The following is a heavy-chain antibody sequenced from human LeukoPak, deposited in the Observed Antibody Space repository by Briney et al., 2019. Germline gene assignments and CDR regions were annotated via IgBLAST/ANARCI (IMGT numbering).Heavy chain of an antibody. V-gene: IGHV1-18*01. J-gene: IGHJ6*02. D-gene: IGHD6-13*01. CDR1: GYTFTSYG. Sequence: ASVKVSCKASGYTFTSYGISWVRQAPGQGLEWMGWISAYNGNTNYAQKLQGRVTMTTDTSTSTAYMELRSLRSEDTAVYYCARGTRLAAADYYYYYGMDVWGQGTTVTVSS. CDR2: ISAYNGNT. CDR3: ARGTRLAAADYYYYYGMDV.